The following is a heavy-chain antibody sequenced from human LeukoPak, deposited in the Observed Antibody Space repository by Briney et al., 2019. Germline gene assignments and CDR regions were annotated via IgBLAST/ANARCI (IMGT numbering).Heavy chain of an antibody. CDR2: FDPEDGET. D-gene: IGHD6-13*01. CDR1: GYTLTELS. V-gene: IGHV1-24*01. J-gene: IGHJ4*02. Sequence: ASVKLSCKVSGYTLTELSMHWVRQAPGKGLEWMGGFDPEDGETIYAQKFQGRVTMTEDTSTDTAYMELSSLRSEDTAVYYCATGPPYSSSWSYFDYWGQGTLVTVSS. CDR3: ATGPPYSSSWSYFDY.